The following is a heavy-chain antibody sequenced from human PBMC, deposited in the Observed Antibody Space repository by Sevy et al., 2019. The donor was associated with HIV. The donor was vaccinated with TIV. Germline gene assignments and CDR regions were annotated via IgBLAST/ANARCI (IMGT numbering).Heavy chain of an antibody. CDR3: TTQDIVVVPAATAGMDV. CDR2: IKSKTDGGTT. J-gene: IGHJ6*02. D-gene: IGHD2-2*01. V-gene: IGHV3-15*01. CDR1: GFTFSNAW. Sequence: GGSLRLSCAASGFTFSNAWMSWVRQAPGKGLEWVGRIKSKTDGGTTDHAAPGKGRFTISRDDSKNTLYLQMNSLKTEDTAGYYCTTQDIVVVPAATAGMDVWGQGTTVTVSS.